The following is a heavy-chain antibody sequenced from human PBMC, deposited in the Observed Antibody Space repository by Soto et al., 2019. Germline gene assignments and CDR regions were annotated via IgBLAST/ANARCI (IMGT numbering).Heavy chain of an antibody. J-gene: IGHJ4*02. CDR1: GGTSNNNA. Sequence: GASVKVSCKASGGTSNNNANSWVRQAPGQGLEWMGGIVPVFGTANYAQKFRGRVKITADESTRTLNMELSSLRSEDTAVYYCATLQGSGTYYDDDYCGQGTMVTVSS. V-gene: IGHV1-69*13. CDR2: IVPVFGTA. D-gene: IGHD3-10*01. CDR3: ATLQGSGTYYDDDY.